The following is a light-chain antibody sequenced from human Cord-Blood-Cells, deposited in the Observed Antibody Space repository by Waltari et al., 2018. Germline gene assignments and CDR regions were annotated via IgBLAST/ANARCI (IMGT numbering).Light chain of an antibody. CDR1: QSISSY. J-gene: IGKJ2*01. CDR3: QQSYSTPYT. V-gene: IGKV1-39*01. Sequence: DIQMTQSPSSLSASVGDRVTITCRASQSISSYLNWYQQKPGKAPKLLIYAASSLQSGVPSRFSSSGSGTDFTLTISSLQPEDFATYYCQQSYSTPYTFGQGP. CDR2: AAS.